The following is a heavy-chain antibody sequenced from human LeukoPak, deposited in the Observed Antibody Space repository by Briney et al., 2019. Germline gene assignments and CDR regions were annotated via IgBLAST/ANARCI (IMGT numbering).Heavy chain of an antibody. Sequence: ASVKVSCKASGYSFTSHYMHWVRQAPGQGLEWMGLINPSGSSTLYAQKFQGRVTMTRDMSTTTDYMELSSLRSEDTAMYYCAVLLRTLQLLDFWGQGTLVTVSS. CDR3: AVLLRTLQLLDF. CDR1: GYSFTSHY. V-gene: IGHV1-46*01. CDR2: INPSGSST. J-gene: IGHJ4*02. D-gene: IGHD3-10*01.